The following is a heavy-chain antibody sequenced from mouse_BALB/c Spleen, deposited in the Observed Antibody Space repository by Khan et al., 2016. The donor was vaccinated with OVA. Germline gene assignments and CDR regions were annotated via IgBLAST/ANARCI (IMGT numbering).Heavy chain of an antibody. J-gene: IGHJ3*01. D-gene: IGHD2-13*01. CDR1: GFSLSSYG. CDR2: IWSGGST. CDR3: ARGGLPFAY. Sequence: QVQLKQSGPGLVQPSQSLSITCTVSGFSLSSYGVHWVRQSPGKGLEWLGVIWSGGSTDVNTAFISRLSISKDNSKSQVFFKMNNLQINDSAIYYCARGGLPFAYWGQGTLVTVSA. V-gene: IGHV2-2*02.